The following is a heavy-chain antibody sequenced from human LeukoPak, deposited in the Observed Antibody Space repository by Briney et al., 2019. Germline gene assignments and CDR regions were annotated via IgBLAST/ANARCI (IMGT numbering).Heavy chain of an antibody. V-gene: IGHV1-46*01. Sequence: ASVKVSCKASGYTFTSYYMHCVRQAPGQGLEWMGVINPSGDSTSYAQKFQGRVTMTRDTSTSTVYMELSSLRSEDTAIYYCAKLAASETGEGSWGQGTLVTVSS. D-gene: IGHD6-13*01. J-gene: IGHJ5*02. CDR2: INPSGDST. CDR3: AKLAASETGEGS. CDR1: GYTFTSYY.